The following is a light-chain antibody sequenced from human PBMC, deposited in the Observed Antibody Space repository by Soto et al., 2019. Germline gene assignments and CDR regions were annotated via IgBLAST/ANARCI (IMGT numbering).Light chain of an antibody. Sequence: EIVLTQSPATLALSPGERATLSCRASQSVRNYLAWYQQKPGRAPRLLIYDASNRATGIPARFSGSGSGTDVTLTISSLEPEDFAVYYCQQRSDRVTFGGGTKVEIK. J-gene: IGKJ4*01. CDR1: QSVRNY. CDR2: DAS. V-gene: IGKV3-11*01. CDR3: QQRSDRVT.